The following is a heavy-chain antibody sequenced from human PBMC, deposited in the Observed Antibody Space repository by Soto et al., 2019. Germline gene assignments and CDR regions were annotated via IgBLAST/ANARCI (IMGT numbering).Heavy chain of an antibody. D-gene: IGHD3-10*01. V-gene: IGHV3-21*01. J-gene: IGHJ4*02. CDR3: ARDPYNHFDY. CDR2: ITSSGTYM. CDR1: GFAFSGYS. Sequence: GGSLRLSCAASGFAFSGYSMNWVRQAPGKGLEWVSSITSSGTYMYYADSVKGRFTISRDNAKNSLFLQMNSLRAEDTAVYYCARDPYNHFDYWGQGTLVTVSS.